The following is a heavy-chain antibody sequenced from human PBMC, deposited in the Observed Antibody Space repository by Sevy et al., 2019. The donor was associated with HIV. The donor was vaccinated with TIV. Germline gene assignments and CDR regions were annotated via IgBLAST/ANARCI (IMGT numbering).Heavy chain of an antibody. J-gene: IGHJ5*02. CDR2: IYYSGCT. Sequence: SETLSLTCTVSGGSISSSSYYWGWIRQPPGKGLEWIGSIYYSGCTYYNPSLKSRVTISVDTSKNQFSLKLSSVTAADTAVYYCARQDCSSTSCYRFDPWGQGTLVTVSS. V-gene: IGHV4-39*01. CDR3: ARQDCSSTSCYRFDP. D-gene: IGHD2-2*02. CDR1: GGSISSSSYY.